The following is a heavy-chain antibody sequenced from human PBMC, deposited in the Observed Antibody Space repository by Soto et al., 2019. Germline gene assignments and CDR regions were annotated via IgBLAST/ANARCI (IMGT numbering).Heavy chain of an antibody. J-gene: IGHJ6*02. Sequence: SETLSLTCAVYGGSFSGYYWSWIRQPPGKGLEWIGEINHSGSTNYNPSLKSRVTISVDTSKNQFSLKLSSVTAADTAVNYCARGGRITIFGVVIMGGMDVWGQGTTVTVSS. D-gene: IGHD3-3*01. CDR2: INHSGST. CDR1: GGSFSGYY. CDR3: ARGGRITIFGVVIMGGMDV. V-gene: IGHV4-34*01.